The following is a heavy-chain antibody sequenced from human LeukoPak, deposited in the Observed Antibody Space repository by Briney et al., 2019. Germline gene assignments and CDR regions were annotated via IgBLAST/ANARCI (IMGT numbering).Heavy chain of an antibody. V-gene: IGHV3-23*01. Sequence: GGSLRLSCAASGFSFSSYAISWVRQAPGKGLEWVSAISGSGGSTYYADSVKGRFTISRDNSKNTLYLQMNSLRAEDTAVYYCAKCHISRYFDWLPLNWGQGTLVTVSS. J-gene: IGHJ4*02. CDR1: GFSFSSYA. CDR3: AKCHISRYFDWLPLN. CDR2: ISGSGGST. D-gene: IGHD3-9*01.